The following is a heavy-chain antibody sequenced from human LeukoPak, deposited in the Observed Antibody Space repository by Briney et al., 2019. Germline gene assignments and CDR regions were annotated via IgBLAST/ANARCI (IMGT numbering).Heavy chain of an antibody. J-gene: IGHJ1*01. CDR1: GVSISASC. Sequence: TSETLSLTCTVSGVSISASCWSWIRQSPGRGLEWVGYRCDDGRDLYNPSLRSRVSRVTISVDASEKQFSLSLRSVTAADTAMYYCARTTRVTPDGRAEYFEDWGQGTLVIVSS. CDR2: RCDDGRD. V-gene: IGHV4-59*03. D-gene: IGHD4-11*01. CDR3: ARTTRVTPDGRAEYFED.